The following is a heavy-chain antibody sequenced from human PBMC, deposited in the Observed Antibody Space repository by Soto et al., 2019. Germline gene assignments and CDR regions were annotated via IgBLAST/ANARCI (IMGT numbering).Heavy chain of an antibody. D-gene: IGHD6-6*01. CDR2: ISSNGVGT. CDR3: ARRARPDFYYMDV. CDR1: GFPLSSYP. Sequence: PGGSLGLSCAASGFPLSSYPMSLVRQAPGKGLEYVSGISSNGVGTYYANSVQGRFTISRDNSKNTVYLQMGSLRPEDMAVYYCARRARPDFYYMDVWGKGTTVTVSS. V-gene: IGHV3-64*01. J-gene: IGHJ6*03.